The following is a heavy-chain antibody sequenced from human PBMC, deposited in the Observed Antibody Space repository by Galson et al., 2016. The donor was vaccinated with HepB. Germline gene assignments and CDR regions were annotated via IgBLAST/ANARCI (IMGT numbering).Heavy chain of an antibody. CDR1: GFTFSSYA. CDR2: ISYDGTNK. CDR3: ARGDGFGEPLYFDY. J-gene: IGHJ4*02. D-gene: IGHD3-10*01. V-gene: IGHV3-30*04. Sequence: SLRLSCAASGFTFSSYAMHWVRQAPGKGLEWVAVISYDGTNKYYADSVKGRFTISRDNSKNTLYLQMNSLRAEDTAVYYCARGDGFGEPLYFDYWGQGTLVTVSS.